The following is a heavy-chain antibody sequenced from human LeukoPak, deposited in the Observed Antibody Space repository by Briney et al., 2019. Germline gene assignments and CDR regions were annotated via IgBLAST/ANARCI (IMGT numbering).Heavy chain of an antibody. CDR2: ISSNGGTT. J-gene: IGHJ4*02. Sequence: GGSLRLSCSASGFTFMTYAMHWVRQAPGKGLEYVSAISSNGGTTYYADSVKGRFTISRDNAKNSVYLQMNSLRAEDTAVYYCTRAVAADDFSPGYWGQGTLLTVSS. D-gene: IGHD3/OR15-3a*01. V-gene: IGHV3-64*04. CDR1: GFTFMTYA. CDR3: TRAVAADDFSPGY.